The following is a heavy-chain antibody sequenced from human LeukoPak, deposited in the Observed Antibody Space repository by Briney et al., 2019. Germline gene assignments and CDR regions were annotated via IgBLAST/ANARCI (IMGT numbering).Heavy chain of an antibody. J-gene: IGHJ4*02. CDR1: GGSISSYY. Sequence: SETLSLTCTVSGGSISSYYWSWIRQPPGKGLEWIGYIYYSGSTNYNPSLKSRVTISVDTSKNQFSLKLSSVTAADTAVYYCASSTVAYYFDYWGQGTLSPSPQ. CDR2: IYYSGST. CDR3: ASSTVAYYFDY. V-gene: IGHV4-59*08. D-gene: IGHD4-17*01.